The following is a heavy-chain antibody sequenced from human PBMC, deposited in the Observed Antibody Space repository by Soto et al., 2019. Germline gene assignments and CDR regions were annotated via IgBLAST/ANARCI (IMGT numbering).Heavy chain of an antibody. CDR2: IKESGFA. V-gene: IGHV4-34*01. Sequence: SETLSLTCGAYNGSFSDYLWNWIRQPPGKGLEGIGEIKESGFATYTPSLKRRVTMSVDTANNQFSLKVTSVTAADTAVYYCARGKSSGPLYYFDTWGQGTLVTVSS. D-gene: IGHD6-19*01. CDR3: ARGKSSGPLYYFDT. CDR1: NGSFSDYL. J-gene: IGHJ4*02.